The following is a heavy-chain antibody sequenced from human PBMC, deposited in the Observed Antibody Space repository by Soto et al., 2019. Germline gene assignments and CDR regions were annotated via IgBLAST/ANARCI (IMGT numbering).Heavy chain of an antibody. Sequence: QLHLVQSGAVVKKPGASVTVSCSASGYPVTAYYMHWVRQAPGRGLEWMGGINPATGAAKYTKTFQGRFTMTRDTSTSTVFMELSGLTSEDTAVFYCARGGGVGVAGSAAFDMWGQGTLVTVSS. J-gene: IGHJ3*02. D-gene: IGHD3-3*01. V-gene: IGHV1-2*02. CDR1: GYPVTAYY. CDR3: ARGGGVGVAGSAAFDM. CDR2: INPATGAA.